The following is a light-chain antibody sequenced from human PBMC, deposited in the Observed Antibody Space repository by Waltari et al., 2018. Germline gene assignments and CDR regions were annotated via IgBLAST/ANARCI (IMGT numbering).Light chain of an antibody. J-gene: IGLJ3*02. CDR1: SSNIGGNV. V-gene: IGLV1-44*01. Sequence: QSVLTQPPSASGTPGQRVTISCTGSSSNIGGNVVNWYQQLPGKAPTLLIYRSDPRPSGVPDRFSGSKSGTSASLAISGLQAADEGDYYCAAWDDSLHGHWVFGGGTKVTVL. CDR2: RSD. CDR3: AAWDDSLHGHWV.